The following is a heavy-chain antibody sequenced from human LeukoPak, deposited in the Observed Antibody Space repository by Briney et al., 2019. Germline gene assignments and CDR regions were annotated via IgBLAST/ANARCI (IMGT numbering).Heavy chain of an antibody. V-gene: IGHV4-39*02. D-gene: IGHD3-3*01. Sequence: PSETLSLTCTVSGGSISSSSYYWGWIRQPPGKGLEWIGSIYYSGSTYYNPSLKSRVTISVDTSKNQFSLKLSSVTAADTAVYYCARDNSASRLRFLARVCCYMDVWGKGTTVTVSS. CDR3: ARDNSASRLRFLARVCCYMDV. CDR2: IYYSGST. J-gene: IGHJ6*03. CDR1: GGSISSSSYY.